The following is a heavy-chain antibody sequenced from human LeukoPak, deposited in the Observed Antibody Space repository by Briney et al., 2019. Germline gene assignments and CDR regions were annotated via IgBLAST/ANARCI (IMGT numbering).Heavy chain of an antibody. V-gene: IGHV3-33*01. J-gene: IGHJ6*02. CDR3: AREGYYNVYYYYGMDV. CDR1: GFTFSSYG. CDR2: IWYDGSNK. Sequence: GGSLRLSCAASGFTFSSYGMHWVRQAPGKGLEWVAVIWYDGSNKYYADFVKGRFTISRDNSKNTLYLQMNSLRAEDTAVYYCAREGYYNVYYYYGMDVWGQGTTVTVSS. D-gene: IGHD3-9*01.